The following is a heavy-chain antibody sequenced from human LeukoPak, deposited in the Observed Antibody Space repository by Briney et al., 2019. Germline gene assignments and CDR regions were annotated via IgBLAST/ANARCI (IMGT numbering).Heavy chain of an antibody. CDR1: GFTVSNYA. CDR2: ISFDGSNK. Sequence: GGSLRLSCAASGFTVSNYAMHWVRQAPGKGLEWVALISFDGSNKYYANSVKGRFTTSRDNYKNTLCLQMNSLRIEDTAMSYCARHELSSSSYIFDSWGQGTLVTVSS. D-gene: IGHD6-13*01. CDR3: ARHELSSSSYIFDS. V-gene: IGHV3-30-3*01. J-gene: IGHJ4*02.